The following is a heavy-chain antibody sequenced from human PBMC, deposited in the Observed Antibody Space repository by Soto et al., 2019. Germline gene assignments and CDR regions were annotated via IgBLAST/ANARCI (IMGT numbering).Heavy chain of an antibody. V-gene: IGHV4-30-2*01. D-gene: IGHD6-13*01. Sequence: SETLSLTCAVSGGSISSGGYSWSWIRQPPGKGLEWIGYIYHSGSTYYNPSLKSRVTISVDRSKNQFPLKLSSVTAADTAVYYCARARIAAAGTRYFDYWGQGTLVTVSS. J-gene: IGHJ4*02. CDR1: GGSISSGGYS. CDR3: ARARIAAAGTRYFDY. CDR2: IYHSGST.